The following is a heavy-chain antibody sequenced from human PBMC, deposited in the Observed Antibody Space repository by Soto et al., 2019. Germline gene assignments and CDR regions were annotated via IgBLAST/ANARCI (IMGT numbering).Heavy chain of an antibody. CDR2: MYHSGRT. J-gene: IGHJ3*01. V-gene: IGHV4-4*02. CDR1: SGSISSDNW. D-gene: IGHD3-3*01. Sequence: QVLLLESGPGLVKPSGTLSLTCAVSSGSISSDNWWTWVRQSPGKGLEWIGEMYHSGRTNYNPSLKSLVTISIDKSKILFSLKLNSVTAADTAVYYCVREGGGCRYRSGLDVWGQGTMVTVSS. CDR3: VREGGGCRYRSGLDV.